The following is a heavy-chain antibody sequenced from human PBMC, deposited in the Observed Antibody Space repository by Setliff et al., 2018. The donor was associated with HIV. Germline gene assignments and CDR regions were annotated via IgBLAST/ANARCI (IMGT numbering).Heavy chain of an antibody. CDR1: GYTFTNYD. V-gene: IGHV1-8*02. CDR2: MNPDSRNT. J-gene: IGHJ3*02. CDR3: AREPDYGIRDAFDI. D-gene: IGHD4-17*01. Sequence: ASVKVSCKPSGYTFTNYDINWVRQAAGQGLEWMGWMNPDSRNTGYAQRFEGSVTMTWDTSISTAYMELNNVKLEDTAVYYCAREPDYGIRDAFDIWGQGTMVTVSS.